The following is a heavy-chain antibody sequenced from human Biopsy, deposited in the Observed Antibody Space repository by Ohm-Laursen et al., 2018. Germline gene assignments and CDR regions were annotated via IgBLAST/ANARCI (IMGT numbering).Heavy chain of an antibody. J-gene: IGHJ6*02. Sequence: ASVKVSCKFSGGTFGNYAISWVRQAPGQGLEWMGGIITFFRTVNYAQKFQGRLSITADESTSTAYMELTSLRSEDTAVYYCAATSTLYYYYYAMDVWDQGTTITVSS. CDR3: AATSTLYYYYYAMDV. V-gene: IGHV1-69*13. CDR1: GGTFGNYA. CDR2: IITFFRTV.